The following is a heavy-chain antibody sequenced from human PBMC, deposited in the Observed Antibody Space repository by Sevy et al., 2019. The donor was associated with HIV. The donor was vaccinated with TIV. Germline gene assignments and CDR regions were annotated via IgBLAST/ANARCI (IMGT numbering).Heavy chain of an antibody. J-gene: IGHJ6*02. V-gene: IGHV1-69*13. Sequence: ASVKVSCKASGGTFSSYAISWVRQAPGQGLEWMGGIIPIFGTANYAQKFQGRVTITADESTSTAYMELSSLGSEDTAVYYFSREFSLDLTISVFSHYYGMDVWGQGTTVTVSS. CDR2: IIPIFGTA. CDR3: SREFSLDLTISVFSHYYGMDV. CDR1: GGTFSSYA. D-gene: IGHD3-3*01.